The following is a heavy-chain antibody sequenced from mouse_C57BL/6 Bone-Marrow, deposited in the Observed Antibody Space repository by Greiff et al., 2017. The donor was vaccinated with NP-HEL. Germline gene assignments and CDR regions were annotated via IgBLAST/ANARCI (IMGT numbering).Heavy chain of an antibody. D-gene: IGHD2-12*01. CDR3: AKNTPLLFYAMDY. Sequence: VKLMESGPGLVQPSQSQSITCTVSGFSLTSYGVHWVRQSPGKGLEWLGVIWRGGSTDYNAAFMSRLSITKDNSKSQVFFKMNSLQADDTAIYYCAKNTPLLFYAMDYWGQGTSVTVSS. J-gene: IGHJ4*01. CDR2: IWRGGST. CDR1: GFSLTSYG. V-gene: IGHV2-5*01.